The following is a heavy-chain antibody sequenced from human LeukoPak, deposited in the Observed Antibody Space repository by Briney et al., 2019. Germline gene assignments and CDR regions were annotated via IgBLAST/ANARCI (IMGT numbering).Heavy chain of an antibody. CDR2: TYYRSKWYY. V-gene: IGHV6-1*01. CDR1: GDSVSSNSAA. J-gene: IGHJ4*02. D-gene: IGHD2-2*02. Sequence: SQTLSLTCAISGDSVSSNSAAWDWIRQSPSRGLEWLGRTYYRSKWYYGYAVSVKSRITINPDTSKNQFSLQLNSVPPEDTAIYYCTRTIAGYIDYWGQGTLVTVSS. CDR3: TRTIAGYIDY.